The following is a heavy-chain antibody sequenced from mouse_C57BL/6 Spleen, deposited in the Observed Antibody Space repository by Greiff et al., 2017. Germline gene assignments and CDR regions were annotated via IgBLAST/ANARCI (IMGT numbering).Heavy chain of an antibody. Sequence: VQLQQSGAELVKPGASVKLSCTASGFNINDYYMHWVKQRTEQGLEWIGRIDPEDGGTKYAPKFQGKATLTADTSSTTAYLQLSSLTSEDTAVYYCGSSASYSNWGAGDYWGQGTTLTVSS. CDR2: IDPEDGGT. J-gene: IGHJ2*01. D-gene: IGHD2-5*01. CDR1: GFNINDYY. V-gene: IGHV14-2*01. CDR3: GSSASYSNWGAGDY.